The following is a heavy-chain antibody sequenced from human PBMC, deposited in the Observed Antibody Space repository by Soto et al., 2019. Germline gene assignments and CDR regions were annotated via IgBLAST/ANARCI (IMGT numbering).Heavy chain of an antibody. V-gene: IGHV2-26*01. CDR1: GFSLSNARMG. Sequence: QVTLKESGPVLVKPTETLTLTCTVSGFSLSNARMGVSWIRQPPGKALEWLAHIFSNDEKSYSTSLKSRLTISKDTSKSQVVLTMTNMDPVDTATYYCARVRLQYDILTGYPSAYYFDYWGQGTLVTVSS. CDR2: IFSNDEK. J-gene: IGHJ4*02. CDR3: ARVRLQYDILTGYPSAYYFDY. D-gene: IGHD3-9*01.